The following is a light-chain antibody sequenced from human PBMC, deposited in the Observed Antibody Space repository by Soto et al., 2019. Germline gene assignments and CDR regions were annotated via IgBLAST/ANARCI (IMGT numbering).Light chain of an antibody. CDR3: QKYDSAPWP. V-gene: IGKV1-27*01. J-gene: IGKJ1*01. CDR2: DAS. CDR1: QGIDNF. Sequence: DIQVTQSPSSLSASVGDRVTIACRASQGIDNFLAWYHQKPGKVPSLLIYDASSLEPGVSSRFTGSRSGTEFTLTISSLQPEDVGTYFCQKYDSAPWPFGPGTKVEIK.